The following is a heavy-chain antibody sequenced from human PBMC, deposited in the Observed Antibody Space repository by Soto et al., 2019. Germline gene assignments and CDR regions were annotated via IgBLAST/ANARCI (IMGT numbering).Heavy chain of an antibody. CDR1: GFAFSSFG. Sequence: GGSLRLSCAASGFAFSSFGMHWVRQAPGKGLEWVANVAFDGSEKNYGDSVKGRFTISRDYSENTVHLQMDSLRVEDTAVYFCARYCSGGSCYGGGLDYWGQGTLVTVSS. CDR3: ARYCSGGSCYGGGLDY. J-gene: IGHJ4*02. D-gene: IGHD2-15*01. V-gene: IGHV3-33*01. CDR2: VAFDGSEK.